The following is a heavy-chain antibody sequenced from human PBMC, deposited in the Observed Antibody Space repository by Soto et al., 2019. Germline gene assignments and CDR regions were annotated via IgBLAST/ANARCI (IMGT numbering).Heavy chain of an antibody. CDR2: ISGSGDST. Sequence: EVQLLESGGGLEQPGGSLRLTCAASGFTLSSYAMNWVRQAPGKGLEWVSVISGSGDSTYYADSVKGRFTISRDNSKNTLYLQMNSLRAEDTAVYYCARRGSGSYYDYWGQGTLVTVSS. V-gene: IGHV3-23*01. CDR3: ARRGSGSYYDY. J-gene: IGHJ4*02. CDR1: GFTLSSYA. D-gene: IGHD1-26*01.